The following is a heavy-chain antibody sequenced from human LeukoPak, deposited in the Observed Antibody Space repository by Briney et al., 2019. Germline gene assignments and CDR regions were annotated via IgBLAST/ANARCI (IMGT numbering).Heavy chain of an antibody. J-gene: IGHJ4*02. Sequence: SVTVSCKASGGTFSSYAISWVRQAPGQGLEWMGGIIPIFGTANYAQKFQGRVTITADESTSTAYMELSSLRSEDTAVYYCAREGVNDYGDYGGDYWGQGTLVTVSP. D-gene: IGHD4-17*01. CDR1: GGTFSSYA. V-gene: IGHV1-69*01. CDR2: IIPIFGTA. CDR3: AREGVNDYGDYGGDY.